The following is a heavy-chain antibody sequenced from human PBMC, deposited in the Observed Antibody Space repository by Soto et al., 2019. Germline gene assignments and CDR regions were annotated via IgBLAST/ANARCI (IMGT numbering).Heavy chain of an antibody. V-gene: IGHV3-21*01. CDR2: ISSSSSYI. D-gene: IGHD3-22*01. J-gene: IGHJ4*02. Sequence: GGSLRLSCAASGFTFSSYSMNWVRQAPGKGLEWVSSISSSSSYIYYADSVKGRFTISRDNAKNSLYLQMNSLRAEDTAVYYCAREGDYYYDSSGYIEIDYWGQGTLVTVSS. CDR1: GFTFSSYS. CDR3: AREGDYYYDSSGYIEIDY.